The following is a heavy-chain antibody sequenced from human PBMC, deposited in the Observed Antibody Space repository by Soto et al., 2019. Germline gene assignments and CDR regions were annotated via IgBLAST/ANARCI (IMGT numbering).Heavy chain of an antibody. CDR2: ISGSGGST. D-gene: IGHD6-19*01. Sequence: EVQLLESGGGLVQPGGSLRLSCAASGFTFSSYAMSWVRQAPGKGLEWVSAISGSGGSTYYADSVKGRFTISRDNSTNTLYLQMNSLRAEDTDVYYCARRSSGWDFDYWGQGTLVTVSS. CDR1: GFTFSSYA. V-gene: IGHV3-23*01. J-gene: IGHJ4*02. CDR3: ARRSSGWDFDY.